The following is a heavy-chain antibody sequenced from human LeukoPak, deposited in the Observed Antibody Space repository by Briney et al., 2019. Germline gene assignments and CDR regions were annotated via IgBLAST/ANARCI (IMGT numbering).Heavy chain of an antibody. CDR1: GYTFTSYG. Sequence: EASVKVSCKASGYTFTSYGISWVRQAPGQGLEWMGWISAYNGNTNYAQKLQGRVTMTTDTSTSTAYMELRSLRSDDTAVYYCARDRSYYGSGSYRNWFDPWGQGTLVTVSS. CDR3: ARDRSYYGSGSYRNWFDP. J-gene: IGHJ5*02. V-gene: IGHV1-18*01. D-gene: IGHD3-10*01. CDR2: ISAYNGNT.